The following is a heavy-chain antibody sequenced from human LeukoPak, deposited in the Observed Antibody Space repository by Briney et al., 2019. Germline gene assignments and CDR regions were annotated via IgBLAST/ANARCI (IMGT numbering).Heavy chain of an antibody. D-gene: IGHD6-19*01. Sequence: GGSLRLSCEVSGFIFSNYGMHWVRQAAGKGLEGVALIWYDGRTKFHANSVKGRFTISRDNSANTLYLQMNSLRVEDTAVYYCAREWGRIAVAGGPGYWGQGALVTVSS. J-gene: IGHJ4*02. CDR1: GFIFSNYG. V-gene: IGHV3-33*01. CDR2: IWYDGRTK. CDR3: AREWGRIAVAGGPGY.